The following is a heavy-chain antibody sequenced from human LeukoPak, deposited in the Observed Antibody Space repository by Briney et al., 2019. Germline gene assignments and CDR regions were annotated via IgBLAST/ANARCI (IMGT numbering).Heavy chain of an antibody. Sequence: GASVKVFCKASGYTFTGYYMHWVRQAPGQGLEWMGWINPNRGGTNYAQKFQGRVTMTRDTSISTAYMELSRLRSDDTAVYYCARDPRFSYSSGWFYFDYWGQGTLVTVSS. V-gene: IGHV1-2*02. CDR1: GYTFTGYY. D-gene: IGHD6-19*01. CDR3: ARDPRFSYSSGWFYFDY. J-gene: IGHJ4*02. CDR2: INPNRGGT.